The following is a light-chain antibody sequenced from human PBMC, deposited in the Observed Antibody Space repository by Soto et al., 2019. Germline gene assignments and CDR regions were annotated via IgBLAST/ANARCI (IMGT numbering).Light chain of an antibody. CDR3: CSYTSSSTPWV. J-gene: IGLJ1*01. CDR2: DVS. Sequence: QSALTQPASVSGSPGQSNTISCTGTSSDVGGYNYVSWYQQHPGKAPKLMIYDVSDRPSGVSNRFSASKSGNTASLTISGLQAEDEADYYCCSYTSSSTPWVFGTRTKLTVL. CDR1: SSDVGGYNY. V-gene: IGLV2-14*03.